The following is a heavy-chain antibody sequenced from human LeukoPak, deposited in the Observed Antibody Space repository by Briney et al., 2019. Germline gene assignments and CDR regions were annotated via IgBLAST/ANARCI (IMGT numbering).Heavy chain of an antibody. Sequence: PSETLSLTCTVFGGPISRVSYYWSWIRQPAGKGLEWIGRIYTSGSTNYNPSLKSRVTISVDTSKNQFSLKLSSVTAADTAVYYCARWVGYGDYFDYWGQGTLVTVST. CDR1: GGPISRVSYY. D-gene: IGHD4-17*01. CDR3: ARWVGYGDYFDY. J-gene: IGHJ4*02. CDR2: IYTSGST. V-gene: IGHV4-61*02.